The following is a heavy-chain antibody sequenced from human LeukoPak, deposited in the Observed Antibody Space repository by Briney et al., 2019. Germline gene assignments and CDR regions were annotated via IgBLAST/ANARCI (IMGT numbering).Heavy chain of an antibody. CDR2: IYHSGST. D-gene: IGHD3-16*01. CDR1: GGSISSSNW. J-gene: IGHJ4*02. CDR3: ARRGGARAFEY. V-gene: IGHV4-4*02. Sequence: PSETLSLTCAVSGGSISSSNWWNWVRQPPGKGLEWIGEIYHSGSTHYNPSLKSRVTMSVDKSKNQFSLKLNSVTAADTAVYYCARRGGARAFEYWGQGTLVTVSS.